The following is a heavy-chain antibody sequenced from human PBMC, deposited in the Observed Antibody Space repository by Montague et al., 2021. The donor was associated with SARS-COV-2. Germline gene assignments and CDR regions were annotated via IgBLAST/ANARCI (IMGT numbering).Heavy chain of an antibody. J-gene: IGHJ6*02. CDR1: GGSISNYY. Sequence: SETLSLTCTVSGGSISNYYWTWIRQPAGKGLEWIGRLYTSGSTNYNPSLKSRVTMSVDMSKNQFSLKLRSVTAADTAVYYCARGRGLAVLFDFYYYGMDVWGQGTTVTVSS. CDR2: LYTSGST. V-gene: IGHV4-4*07. D-gene: IGHD3-3*02. CDR3: ARGRGLAVLFDFYYYGMDV.